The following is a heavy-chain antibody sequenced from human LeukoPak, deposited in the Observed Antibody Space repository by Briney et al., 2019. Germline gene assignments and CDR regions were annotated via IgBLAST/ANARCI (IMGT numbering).Heavy chain of an antibody. Sequence: GGSLRLSCAASGFTFSSHDMHWVRQAPGKGLEWVAFISYDGGKKDYADSVKGRFTISRDNAKNSLYLQMNSLRAEDTAVYYCRHPTYMDVWGKGTTVTVSS. V-gene: IGHV3-30*03. CDR1: GFTFSSHD. CDR3: RHPTYMDV. J-gene: IGHJ6*03. CDR2: ISYDGGKK.